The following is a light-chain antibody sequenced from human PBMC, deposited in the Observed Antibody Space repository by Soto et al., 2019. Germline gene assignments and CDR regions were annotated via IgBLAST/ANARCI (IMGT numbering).Light chain of an antibody. Sequence: EIFLTQSPATLSLTQWEIATLSWRASQSVSSCLAWYQQKPGQAPRLLIYDASNRATGIPARFSGSGSGTDFTLTISSLEPEDFAVYYCQQRSNWPITFGQGTRLEI. J-gene: IGKJ5*01. CDR1: QSVSSC. V-gene: IGKV3-11*01. CDR3: QQRSNWPIT. CDR2: DAS.